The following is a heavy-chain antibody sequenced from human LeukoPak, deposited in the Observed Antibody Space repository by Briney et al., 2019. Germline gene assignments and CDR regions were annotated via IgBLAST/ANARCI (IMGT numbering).Heavy chain of an antibody. D-gene: IGHD4-23*01. V-gene: IGHV4-34*01. J-gene: IGHJ4*02. Sequence: SETLSLTCAVYGGSFSGYYWSWIRQPPGKGLEWIGEINHSGSTNYNPSLKSRVTISVDTSKNQFSLKLGSVTAADTAVYYCARAGNSSVFDYWGQGTLVTVSS. CDR3: ARAGNSSVFDY. CDR2: INHSGST. CDR1: GGSFSGYY.